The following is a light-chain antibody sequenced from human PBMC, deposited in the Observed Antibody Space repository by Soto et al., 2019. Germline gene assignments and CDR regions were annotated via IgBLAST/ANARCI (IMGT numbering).Light chain of an antibody. CDR1: QSVSSN. CDR3: QQYNNWPPWT. Sequence: EIVMTQSPATLSVSPGERATLSCRASQSVSSNLAWYQQKPGQAPRLLIYGASTRATGIPASFSGRGSGTEFTLSIRSLQSEDFAVYYCQQYNNWPPWTVGQGTKVEIK. CDR2: GAS. J-gene: IGKJ1*01. V-gene: IGKV3-15*01.